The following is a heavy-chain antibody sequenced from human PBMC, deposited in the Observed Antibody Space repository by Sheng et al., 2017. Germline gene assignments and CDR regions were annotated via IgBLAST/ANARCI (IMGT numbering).Heavy chain of an antibody. D-gene: IGHD6-13*01. CDR3: VRAAAGTTDWFDP. CDR1: GFTFSSYG. Sequence: QVQLVESGGGVVQPGRSLRLSCAASGFTFSSYGIHWVRQAPGKGLEWVAVIWFDGSNKYYADSVKGRFIISRDNSKNTLYLQMNSLRAEDTAVYYCVRAAAGTTDWFDPWGRREPVVTV. V-gene: IGHV3-33*01. CDR2: IWFDGSNK. J-gene: IGHJ5*02.